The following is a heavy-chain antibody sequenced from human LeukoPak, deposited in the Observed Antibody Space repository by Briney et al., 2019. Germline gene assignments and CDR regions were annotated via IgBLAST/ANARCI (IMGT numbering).Heavy chain of an antibody. CDR2: IYYTGRT. Sequence: PSETLSLTCTVSGDSMNYYYWSWIRQPPGKGLEWIGNIYYTGRTTYNLSLRGRVTISLDTSKDQFPLKLSSVTAADTAIYYCAKEDMSAIYGYFHYWGQGTLVTVSS. CDR1: GDSMNYYY. D-gene: IGHD5-24*01. V-gene: IGHV4-59*01. CDR3: AKEDMSAIYGYFHY. J-gene: IGHJ4*02.